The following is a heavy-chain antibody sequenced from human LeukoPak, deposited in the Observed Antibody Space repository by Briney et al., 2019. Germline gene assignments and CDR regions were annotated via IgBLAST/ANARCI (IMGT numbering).Heavy chain of an antibody. Sequence: ASVKVSCKASGYSFTTYYMHWVRQAPGQGLEWMGIINPSDGTTSYAQNFQGRVTITRDTSTSTVYKELSSLRSGDTAIYYCARVYCGGGTCYSRGLIDSWGQGTLVTVSS. V-gene: IGHV1-46*01. CDR1: GYSFTTYY. CDR2: INPSDGTT. J-gene: IGHJ4*02. D-gene: IGHD2-15*01. CDR3: ARVYCGGGTCYSRGLIDS.